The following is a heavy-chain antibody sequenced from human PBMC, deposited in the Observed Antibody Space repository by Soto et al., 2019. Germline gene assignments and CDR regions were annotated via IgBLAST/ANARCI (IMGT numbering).Heavy chain of an antibody. CDR2: ISSSGGST. Sequence: EVQLLESGGGLVQPGGSLRLSCAASGFTFSSYTMSWVHQGPGKGLEWVSGISSSGGSTVYADSVKGRFIISRDNFKNTLYLQMNSLRAEDTAVYYCAKGWGDYWGQGTPVTVSS. D-gene: IGHD7-27*01. V-gene: IGHV3-23*01. J-gene: IGHJ4*02. CDR3: AKGWGDY. CDR1: GFTFSSYT.